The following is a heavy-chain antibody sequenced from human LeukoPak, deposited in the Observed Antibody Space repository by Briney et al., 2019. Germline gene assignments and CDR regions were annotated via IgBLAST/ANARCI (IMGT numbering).Heavy chain of an antibody. V-gene: IGHV4-34*01. D-gene: IGHD1-1*01. CDR2: INHSGST. Sequence: CDTLSLTCAVNGGSFSGYYWSWIRQPPGKGLEWIGEINHSGSTNYNPSLNSRVTISVDTSKNQFSLKLSSVTAADTAVYYCARGCGKHDLNWFDPWGQGTLVTVSS. J-gene: IGHJ5*02. CDR1: GGSFSGYY. CDR3: ARGCGKHDLNWFDP.